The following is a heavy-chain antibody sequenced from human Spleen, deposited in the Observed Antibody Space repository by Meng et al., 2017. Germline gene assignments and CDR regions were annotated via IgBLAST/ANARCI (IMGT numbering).Heavy chain of an antibody. D-gene: IGHD6-19*01. V-gene: IGHV4-39*01. CDR3: VRSSGWVRTGFDP. Sequence: QPQLQESGPGLVKSSEALSLTCRVSGGSISTSGYYWGWIRQPPGKGLEWIGSIGHSGITYYTPSLKSRVTVSIDTSKSQFSLKLTSVTAADTAVYYCVRSSGWVRTGFDPWGQGTLVTVSS. J-gene: IGHJ5*02. CDR2: IGHSGIT. CDR1: GGSISTSGYY.